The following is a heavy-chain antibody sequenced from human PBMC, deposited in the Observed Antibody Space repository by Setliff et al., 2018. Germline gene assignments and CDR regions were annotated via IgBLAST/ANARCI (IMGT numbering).Heavy chain of an antibody. CDR2: IKSKTDGGTT. CDR3: TTERSGYYDILTGYTSPLDY. V-gene: IGHV3-15*01. CDR1: GFTFSNAW. Sequence: GGSLRLSCAASGFTFSNAWMGWVRQAPGKGLEWVGRIKSKTDGGTTDYAAPVKGRFTISRDDSKNTLYLQMNSLKTEDTAVYYCTTERSGYYDILTGYTSPLDYWGQGTMVTVSS. D-gene: IGHD3-9*01. J-gene: IGHJ4*02.